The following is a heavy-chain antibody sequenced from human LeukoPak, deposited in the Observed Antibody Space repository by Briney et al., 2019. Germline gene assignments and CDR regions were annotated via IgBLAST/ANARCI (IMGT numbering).Heavy chain of an antibody. CDR1: VYTFTSYD. Sequence: ASVKVSRKPSVYTFTSYDIKGVRQATGQRLEWMGWMYPNSGNTGYAQKFQGRVPMTRNTSISTAYMELSSLRSEDAAVYYCARADRRGFYGSGSYYFDYWGQGTLVTVSS. V-gene: IGHV1-8*01. J-gene: IGHJ4*02. D-gene: IGHD3-10*01. CDR3: ARADRRGFYGSGSYYFDY. CDR2: MYPNSGNT.